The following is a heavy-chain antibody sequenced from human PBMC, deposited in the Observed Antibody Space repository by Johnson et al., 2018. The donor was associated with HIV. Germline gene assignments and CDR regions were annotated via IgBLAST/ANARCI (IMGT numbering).Heavy chain of an antibody. CDR1: AFTFSSYA. CDR2: ISYDGSNK. V-gene: IGHV3-30-3*01. J-gene: IGHJ3*02. D-gene: IGHD1-14*01. Sequence: QVQLVESGGGIVQPGGSLRLSCAASAFTFSSYAMHWVRQAPGKGLEWVALISYDGSNKYYADSVKGRFTISRVNSKNMLYLQMNSLRAEDTAVYYCARDGMAATKANIWGQGTMVTVSS. CDR3: ARDGMAATKANI.